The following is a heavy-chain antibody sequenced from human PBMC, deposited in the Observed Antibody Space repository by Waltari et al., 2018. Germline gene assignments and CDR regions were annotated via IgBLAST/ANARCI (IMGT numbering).Heavy chain of an antibody. CDR1: GCTFSSYA. Sequence: QVQLVQSGAEVKKPGSSVKVSCKASGCTFSSYAIRWVRQAPGHGFEWMGGSIPSFGTANYAQKFQGRVTMTADESTSTAYMELSSLRSEDTAVYYCARRPYGSGWFDPWGQGTLVTVSS. D-gene: IGHD3-10*01. CDR3: ARRPYGSGWFDP. J-gene: IGHJ5*02. CDR2: SIPSFGTA. V-gene: IGHV1-69*13.